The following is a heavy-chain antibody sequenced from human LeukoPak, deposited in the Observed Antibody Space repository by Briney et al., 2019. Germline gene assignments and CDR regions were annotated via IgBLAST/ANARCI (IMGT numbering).Heavy chain of an antibody. V-gene: IGHV4-34*01. D-gene: IGHD1-26*01. CDR3: ARARPIKRMIVGAIGYDY. CDR2: INHSGST. J-gene: IGHJ4*02. CDR1: GGSFSGYY. Sequence: NPSETLSLTCAVYGGSFSGYYWSWIRQPPGKGLEWIGEINHSGSTNYNPSLKSRVTISVDTSKNQSSLKLSSVTGAVTAVYYCARARPIKRMIVGAIGYDYWGQGTLVTVSS.